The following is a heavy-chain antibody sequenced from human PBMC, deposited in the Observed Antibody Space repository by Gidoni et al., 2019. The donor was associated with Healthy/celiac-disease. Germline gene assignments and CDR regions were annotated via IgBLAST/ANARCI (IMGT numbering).Heavy chain of an antibody. CDR3: AKDIEDGSYSHFQH. J-gene: IGHJ1*01. D-gene: IGHD1-26*01. CDR1: GFTFDDYA. Sequence: EVQLVESGGGLVQPGRSLRLSCAASGFTFDDYAMHWVRQAPGKGLEWVLGISWNSGSIGYADSVKGRFTISRDNAKNSLYLQMNSLRAEDTALYYCAKDIEDGSYSHFQHWGQGTLVTVSS. CDR2: ISWNSGSI. V-gene: IGHV3-9*01.